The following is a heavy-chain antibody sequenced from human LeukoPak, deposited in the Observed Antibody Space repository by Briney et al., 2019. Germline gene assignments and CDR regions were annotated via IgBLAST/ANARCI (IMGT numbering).Heavy chain of an antibody. Sequence: TGGSLRLSCAASGFTFSSYDMHWVRQATGKGLEWVSGIGTAGEIYYPGSVKGRFTISRENAKNSLYLQMNSLRAGDTAVYYCARAGYSSSWYSRYFDLWGRGTLVTVSS. J-gene: IGHJ2*01. CDR3: ARAGYSSSWYSRYFDL. D-gene: IGHD6-13*01. CDR2: IGTAGEI. CDR1: GFTFSSYD. V-gene: IGHV3-13*01.